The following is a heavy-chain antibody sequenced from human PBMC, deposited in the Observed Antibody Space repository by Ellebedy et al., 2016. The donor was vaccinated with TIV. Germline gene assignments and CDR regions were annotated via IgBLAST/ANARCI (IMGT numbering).Heavy chain of an antibody. CDR1: GFTFSDYH. CDR2: ITSSGSTI. J-gene: IGHJ4*02. Sequence: PGGSLRLSCAASGFTFSDYHMNWIRQAPGKGLEWVSHITSSGSTIYYADSVKGRFTISRDNAKNSLFLQMDSLRAEDTAIYYCARDSDYGDYIVDYWGQGTLVTVSS. V-gene: IGHV3-11*01. D-gene: IGHD4-17*01. CDR3: ARDSDYGDYIVDY.